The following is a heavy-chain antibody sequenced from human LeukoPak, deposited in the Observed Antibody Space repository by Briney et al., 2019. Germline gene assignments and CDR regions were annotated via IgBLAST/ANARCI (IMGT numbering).Heavy chain of an antibody. J-gene: IGHJ5*02. CDR1: GGTFSSYA. D-gene: IGHD4-17*01. CDR3: ARGHGDSRVGWFDP. V-gene: IGHV1-69*04. CDR2: IIPILGIA. Sequence: GASVKVSCKASGGTFSSYAISWVRQAPGQGLEWMGRIIPILGIANYAQKFQGRVTITADKSTSTAYMELSSLRSEDTAVYYCARGHGDSRVGWFDPWGQGTLVTVSS.